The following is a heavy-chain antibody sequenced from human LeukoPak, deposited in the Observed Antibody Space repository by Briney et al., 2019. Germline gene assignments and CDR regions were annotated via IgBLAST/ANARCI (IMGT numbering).Heavy chain of an antibody. Sequence: PSDTLSLTCAVYGGSFSGYYWSWLRQPPGKGLEWIRYIYYSGSTNYNPSLKSRVTISVDTSKNQFSLKLSSVTAADTAVYYCASSTPGYSSGRYEVYYYYYYMDVWGKGTTVTVSS. J-gene: IGHJ6*03. D-gene: IGHD6-19*01. CDR1: GGSFSGYY. CDR2: IYYSGST. CDR3: ASSTPGYSSGRYEVYYYYYYMDV. V-gene: IGHV4-59*07.